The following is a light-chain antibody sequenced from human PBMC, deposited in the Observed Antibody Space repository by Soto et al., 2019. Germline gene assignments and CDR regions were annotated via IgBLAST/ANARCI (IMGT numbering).Light chain of an antibody. CDR2: FGS. J-gene: IGKJ4*01. CDR3: MLTLQTPLT. V-gene: IGKV2-28*01. CDR1: QSLLHSSGHNC. Sequence: DIVMTQSPLSLPVTPGEPASISCRSSQSLLHSSGHNCLDWYLQKPGQSPQLLIYFGSNRASGVSYRFSGRRSGTDFTLKISRVEAEDVGLYYCMLTLQTPLTFGGGTKVELK.